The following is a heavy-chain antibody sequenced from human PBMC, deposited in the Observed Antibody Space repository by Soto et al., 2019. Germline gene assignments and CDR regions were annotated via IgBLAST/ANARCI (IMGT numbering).Heavy chain of an antibody. D-gene: IGHD2-15*01. V-gene: IGHV4-4*02. CDR3: AGLGMVAAHREFDP. Sequence: QVQLQESGPGLVKPSGTLSLTCAVSSGTISSSNWWTWVRQPPGKWLEWIGEINQSGSPNYNPSLRTRVNISVDKSKSQFFLELSSVTAADTAIYYCAGLGMVAAHREFDPWGQGTLVTVSS. CDR1: SGTISSSNW. CDR2: INQSGSP. J-gene: IGHJ5*02.